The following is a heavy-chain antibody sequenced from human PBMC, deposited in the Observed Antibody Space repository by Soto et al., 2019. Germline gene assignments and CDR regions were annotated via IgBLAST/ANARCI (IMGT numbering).Heavy chain of an antibody. CDR3: AREGVHCSSTSCYTG. D-gene: IGHD2-2*02. Sequence: TLSLTCTVAGGSISSGDYYWSWIRQPPGKGLEWIGYIYYSGSTYYNPSLKSRVTISVDTSKNQFSLKLSSVTAADTAVYYCAREGVHCSSTSCYTGWGQGTLVTVSS. J-gene: IGHJ4*02. CDR2: IYYSGST. CDR1: GGSISSGDYY. V-gene: IGHV4-30-4*01.